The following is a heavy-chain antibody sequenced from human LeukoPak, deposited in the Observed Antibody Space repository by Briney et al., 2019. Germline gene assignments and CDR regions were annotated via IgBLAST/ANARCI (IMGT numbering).Heavy chain of an antibody. D-gene: IGHD2-15*01. CDR3: ARDGGYCSGGSCYSWFDP. J-gene: IGHJ5*02. CDR2: ISSSSSYI. V-gene: IGHV3-21*01. Sequence: GGSLRLSCAASGFTFSSYSTNWVRQAPGKGLEWVSSISSSSSYIYYADSVKGRFTISRDNAKNSLYLQMNSLRAEDTAVYYCARDGGYCSGGSCYSWFDPWGQGTLVTVSS. CDR1: GFTFSSYS.